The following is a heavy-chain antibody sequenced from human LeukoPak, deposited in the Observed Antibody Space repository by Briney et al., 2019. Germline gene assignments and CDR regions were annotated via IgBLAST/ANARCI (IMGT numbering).Heavy chain of an antibody. J-gene: IGHJ4*02. Sequence: SVKVSCKASGGTFSSYAISWVRQAPGQGLEWMGGIIPIFGTANYAQKFQGRVTITADKSTSTAYMELSSLRSEDTAVYYCARDSRGDSYFDYWGQGTLVTVSS. CDR1: GGTFSSYA. D-gene: IGHD2-21*02. CDR3: ARDSRGDSYFDY. V-gene: IGHV1-69*06. CDR2: IIPIFGTA.